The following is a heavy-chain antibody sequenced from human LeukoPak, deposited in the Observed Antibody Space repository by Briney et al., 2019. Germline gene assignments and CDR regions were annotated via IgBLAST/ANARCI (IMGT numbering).Heavy chain of an antibody. J-gene: IGHJ6*03. CDR1: GGSFSGYY. CDR3: ARGQGVVPAAYYYYYYYMDV. D-gene: IGHD2-2*01. CDR2: INHSGST. Sequence: SETLPLTCAVYGGSFSGYYWSWIRQPPGKGLEWIGEINHSGSTNYNPSLKSRVTISVDTSKNQFSLKLSSVTAADTAVYYCARGQGVVPAAYYYYYYYMDVWGKGTTVTVSS. V-gene: IGHV4-34*01.